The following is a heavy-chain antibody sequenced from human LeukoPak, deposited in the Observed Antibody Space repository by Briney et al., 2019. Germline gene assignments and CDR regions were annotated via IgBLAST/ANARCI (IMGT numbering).Heavy chain of an antibody. CDR1: GFTFNNYW. CDR3: ARDNVVRGAPQFDY. D-gene: IGHD3-10*01. V-gene: IGHV3-7*01. Sequence: GGSLRLSCVASGFTFNNYWMSWVRQAPGKGLEWVANIKQDGSEKYHVDSVKGRFTISRDNAKNSLSLQMNSLRAEDTAVYCCARDNVVRGAPQFDYRGQGTPVTVSS. CDR2: IKQDGSEK. J-gene: IGHJ4*02.